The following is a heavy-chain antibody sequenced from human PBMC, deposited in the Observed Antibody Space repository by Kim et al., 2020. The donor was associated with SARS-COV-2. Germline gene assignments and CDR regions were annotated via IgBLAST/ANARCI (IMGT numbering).Heavy chain of an antibody. V-gene: IGHV1-3*01. CDR1: GYTFTSYA. J-gene: IGHJ4*02. CDR2: INAGIGNT. D-gene: IGHD6-13*01. Sequence: ASVKVSCKASGYTFTSYAMHWVRQAPGQRLEWMGWINAGIGNTKYSQKFQGRVTITRDTSASTAYMELSSLRSEDTAVYYCARERAAAFDYWGQGTLVTV. CDR3: ARERAAAFDY.